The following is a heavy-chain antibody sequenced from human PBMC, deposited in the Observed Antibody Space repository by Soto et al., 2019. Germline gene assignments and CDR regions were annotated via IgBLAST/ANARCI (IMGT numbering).Heavy chain of an antibody. Sequence: SETLSLTCTVSSGSISSSNWWRWVRQPPGKGLEWIGEIYHSGSINYNPSLRSRVTISVDKSKNQFSLKLSSVTAADTAVYYCARTNIVVVSAKEDYYYMDVWGKGTTVTVSS. V-gene: IGHV4-4*02. CDR2: IYHSGSI. D-gene: IGHD2-2*01. CDR1: SGSISSSNW. CDR3: ARTNIVVVSAKEDYYYMDV. J-gene: IGHJ6*03.